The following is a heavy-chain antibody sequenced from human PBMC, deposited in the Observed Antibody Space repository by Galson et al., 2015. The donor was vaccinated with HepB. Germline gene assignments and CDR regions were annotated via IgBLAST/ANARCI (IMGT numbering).Heavy chain of an antibody. V-gene: IGHV7-4-1*02. CDR3: ARSPHQGPWDSSGYYLLDY. Sequence: SVKVSCKASGYTFTGYYMHWVRQAPGQGLEWMGRINTNTGNPAYAQGFTGRFVFSLDTSVSTAYLQISSLKAEDTAVYYCARSPHQGPWDSSGYYLLDYWGQGSRVTVSS. CDR2: INTNTGNP. CDR1: GYTFTGYY. D-gene: IGHD3-22*01. J-gene: IGHJ4*02.